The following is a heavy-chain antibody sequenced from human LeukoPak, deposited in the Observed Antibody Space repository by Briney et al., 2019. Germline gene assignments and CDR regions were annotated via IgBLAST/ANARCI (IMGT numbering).Heavy chain of an antibody. CDR1: GGSISSYY. Sequence: PSETLSLTCTVSGGSISSYYWSWIRQPPGKGLEWIGYIYYSGSTNYNPSLKSRVTISVDTFKNQFSLKLSSVTAADTAVYYCARGLTYYDFWSGHGYFQHWGQGTLVTVSS. D-gene: IGHD3-3*01. CDR2: IYYSGST. V-gene: IGHV4-59*01. CDR3: ARGLTYYDFWSGHGYFQH. J-gene: IGHJ1*01.